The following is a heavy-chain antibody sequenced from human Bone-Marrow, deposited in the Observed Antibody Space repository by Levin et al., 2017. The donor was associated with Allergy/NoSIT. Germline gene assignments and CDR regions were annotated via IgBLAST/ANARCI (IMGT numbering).Heavy chain of an antibody. D-gene: IGHD6-6*01. J-gene: IGHJ4*02. V-gene: IGHV3-15*07. CDR1: GFTFSNAW. CDR2: IKSKTDGGTT. Sequence: AGGSLRLSCAASGFTFSNAWMNWVRQAPGKGLEWVGRIKSKTDGGTTDYAAPVKGRFTISRDDSKNTLYLQMNSLKTEDTAVYYCTPGEQLPRRLRKPPVGSRLDFDYWGQGTLVTVSS. CDR3: TPGEQLPRRLRKPPVGSRLDFDY.